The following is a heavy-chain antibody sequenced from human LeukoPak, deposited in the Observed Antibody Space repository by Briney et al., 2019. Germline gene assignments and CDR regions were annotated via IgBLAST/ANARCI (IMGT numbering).Heavy chain of an antibody. CDR2: ISYDGSNK. V-gene: IGHV3-30*01. CDR3: GTEIFSIVVVTANPFDY. D-gene: IGHD2-21*02. Sequence: PGRSLRLSCAASGLTFSSYPMHWLRQAPGKGLEWVAVISYDGSNKYYAHSVKGRFTISRDNSQNTLYLEKNNLSAEDTAVYYCGTEIFSIVVVTANPFDYWGQGTLVTVSS. CDR1: GLTFSSYP. J-gene: IGHJ4*02.